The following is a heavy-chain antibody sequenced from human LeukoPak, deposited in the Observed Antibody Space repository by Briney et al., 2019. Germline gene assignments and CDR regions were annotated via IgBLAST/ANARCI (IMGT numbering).Heavy chain of an antibody. D-gene: IGHD2/OR15-2a*01. CDR3: AGVLSPARIED. V-gene: IGHV4-34*01. Sequence: SETLSLTCAVYGGSFSGYYWSWIRQPPGKGLEWIGEINHSGSTNYNPSLKSRVTISVDTSKNQFSLKLSSVTAADTAVYYCAGVLSPARIEDWGQGTLVTVSS. CDR1: GGSFSGYY. CDR2: INHSGST. J-gene: IGHJ4*02.